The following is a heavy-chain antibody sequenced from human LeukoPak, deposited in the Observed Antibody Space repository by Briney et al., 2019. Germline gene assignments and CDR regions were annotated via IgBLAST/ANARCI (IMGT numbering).Heavy chain of an antibody. CDR2: ISSSRRYI. CDR1: GFTFSSHS. Sequence: GGCLRLSCAASGFTFSSHSMNWVRQAPGKGLEWVSSISSSRRYIYYADSVKGRFTISRDNAKNSLYLQMNSLRAEDTAVYYCARDTGVRYFDWLPLDYWGQGTLVTVSS. D-gene: IGHD3-9*01. J-gene: IGHJ4*02. V-gene: IGHV3-21*01. CDR3: ARDTGVRYFDWLPLDY.